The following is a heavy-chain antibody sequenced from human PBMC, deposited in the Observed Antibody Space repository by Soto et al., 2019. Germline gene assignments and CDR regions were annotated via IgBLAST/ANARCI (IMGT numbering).Heavy chain of an antibody. D-gene: IGHD3-22*01. Sequence: GASVKVSCKASGFIFTSSSVQWVRQARGQRLEWIGWITVGTGNTNYAQKFQERVTITRHMSTSTACMELSNLTSEDTAVYYCAAGDSSGYYGGWGQGTQVTVSS. CDR2: ITVGTGNT. CDR3: AAGDSSGYYGG. CDR1: GFIFTSSS. V-gene: IGHV1-58*01. J-gene: IGHJ4*02.